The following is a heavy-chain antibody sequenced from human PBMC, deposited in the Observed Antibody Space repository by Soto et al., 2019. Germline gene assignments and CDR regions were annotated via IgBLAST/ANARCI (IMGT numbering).Heavy chain of an antibody. CDR2: IRGVAGST. J-gene: IGHJ4*02. CDR1: GFTFSSYW. CDR3: VKGAWLDY. Sequence: PGGSLRLSCAASGFTFSSYWMHWVRQAPGKGLEWVSLIRGVAGSTHYPDSVKGRFTISKDTSNNVLYLEMNSLRADDTAVYFCVKGAWLDYWGQGNMVTVSS. V-gene: IGHV3-23*01.